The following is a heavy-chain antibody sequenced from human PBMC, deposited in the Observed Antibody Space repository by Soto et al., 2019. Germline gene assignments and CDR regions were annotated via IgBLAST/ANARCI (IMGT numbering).Heavy chain of an antibody. CDR3: ARGNDYGDPGRDY. CDR1: GFTFSSYS. D-gene: IGHD4-17*01. V-gene: IGHV3-21*01. CDR2: ISSSSSYI. Sequence: EVQLVESGGGLVKPGGSLRLSCAASGFTFSSYSMNWVRQAPGKGLEWVSSISSSSSYIYYADSVKGRFTISRDNAKNSLYLQMNSRRAEDTAVYYCARGNDYGDPGRDYWGQGTLVTVSS. J-gene: IGHJ4*02.